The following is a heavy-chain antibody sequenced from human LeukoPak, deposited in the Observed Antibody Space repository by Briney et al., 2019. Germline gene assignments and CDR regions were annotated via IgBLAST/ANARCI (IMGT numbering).Heavy chain of an antibody. CDR1: GSSISSYY. J-gene: IGHJ4*02. D-gene: IGHD3-3*01. CDR3: ARVGTPSITIFGVVAKYYFDY. Sequence: SETLSLTCTVSGSSISSYYWSWIRQPAGKGLEWIGRIYTSGSTNYNPSLKSRVTMSVDTSKNQFSLKLSSVTAADTAVYYCARVGTPSITIFGVVAKYYFDYWGQGTLVTVSS. CDR2: IYTSGST. V-gene: IGHV4-4*07.